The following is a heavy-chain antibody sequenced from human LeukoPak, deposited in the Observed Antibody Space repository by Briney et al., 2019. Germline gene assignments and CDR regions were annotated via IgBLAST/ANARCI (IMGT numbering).Heavy chain of an antibody. D-gene: IGHD3-22*01. CDR1: GGSISSYY. V-gene: IGHV4-59*08. J-gene: IGHJ4*02. Sequence: PSETLSLTCTVSGGSISSYYWSWIRQPPGKGLEWIGYIYYSGSTNYNPSLKSRVTISVDTSKNQFSLKLSSVTAADTAVYYCARRPLYDSSGYYQVDYWGQGTLVTVSS. CDR3: ARRPLYDSSGYYQVDY. CDR2: IYYSGST.